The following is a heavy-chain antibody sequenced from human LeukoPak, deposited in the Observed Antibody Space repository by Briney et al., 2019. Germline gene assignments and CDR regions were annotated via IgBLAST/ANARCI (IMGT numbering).Heavy chain of an antibody. Sequence: GGSLRLSCAASGFTFSSRPMHWVRQAPGKGLEYVSAISGNGGSTYYANSVRGRFTISRDNSKNTLYLQMDSLRAEDMAMYYCVRESPNGSSDCWGQGTLVIVSS. D-gene: IGHD1-26*01. V-gene: IGHV3-64*01. J-gene: IGHJ4*02. CDR2: ISGNGGST. CDR1: GFTFSSRP. CDR3: VRESPNGSSDC.